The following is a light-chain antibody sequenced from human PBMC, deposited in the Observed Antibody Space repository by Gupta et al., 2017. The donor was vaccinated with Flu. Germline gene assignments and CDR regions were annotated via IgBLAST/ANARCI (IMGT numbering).Light chain of an antibody. CDR3: SSYLPSHSFWV. J-gene: IGLJ3*02. V-gene: IGLV2-8*01. Sequence: SDVGGYNYVSWYQQLPGKAPKLLIYEVNKRPSGVPDRFSGSKSGNTASLTVSGLQAEDEAFYYCSSYLPSHSFWVFGGGTKLTVL. CDR2: EVN. CDR1: SDVGGYNY.